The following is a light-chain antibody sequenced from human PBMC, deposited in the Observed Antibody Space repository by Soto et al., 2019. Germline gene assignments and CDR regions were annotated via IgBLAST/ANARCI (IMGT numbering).Light chain of an antibody. CDR2: SNN. Sequence: QSVLTQPPSASGTPGQRVTISCSGSSSNIGSNTVNWYQQLPGTAPKLLIYSNNQRPSGVPDRFSGSKSGTSASLAISWLLSEDEADYYCAAWDDSSYVFGTGTKVTVL. CDR1: SSNIGSNT. J-gene: IGLJ1*01. CDR3: AAWDDSSYV. V-gene: IGLV1-44*01.